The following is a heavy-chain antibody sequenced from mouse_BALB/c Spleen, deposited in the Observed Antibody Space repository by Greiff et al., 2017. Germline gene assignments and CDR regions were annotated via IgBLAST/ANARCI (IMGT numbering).Heavy chain of an antibody. CDR2: ISYSGST. D-gene: IGHD2-1*01. CDR3: ARWGGNWGCAY. Sequence: EVQLQQSGPSLVKPSQTLSLTCSVTGDSITSGYWNWIRKFPGNKLEYMGYISYSGSTYYNPSLKSRISITRDTSKNQFFLQLNSVTTEDTATYYCARWGGNWGCAYWGQGTLVTVSA. CDR1: GDSITSGY. J-gene: IGHJ3*01. V-gene: IGHV3-8*02.